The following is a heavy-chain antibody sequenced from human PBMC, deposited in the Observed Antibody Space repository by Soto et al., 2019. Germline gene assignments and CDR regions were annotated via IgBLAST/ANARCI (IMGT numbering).Heavy chain of an antibody. CDR2: IWYDGSNK. J-gene: IGHJ4*02. CDR1: GFTFSSYG. CDR3: ARFVEGWQQLGEPAIDY. D-gene: IGHD6-13*01. Sequence: GGSLRLSCAASGFTFSSYGMHWVHQAPGKGLEWVAVIWYDGSNKYYADSVKGRFTISRDNSKNTLYLQMNSLRAEDTAVYYCARFVEGWQQLGEPAIDYWGQGTLVTVSS. V-gene: IGHV3-33*01.